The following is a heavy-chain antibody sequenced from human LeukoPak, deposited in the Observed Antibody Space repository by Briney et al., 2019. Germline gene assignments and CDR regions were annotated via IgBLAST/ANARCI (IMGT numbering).Heavy chain of an antibody. CDR2: ISAYNGNT. Sequence: GASVKVSCKASGGTFSSYAISWVRQAPGQGLEWMGWISAYNGNTNYAQKLQGRVTMTTDTSTSTAYMELRSLRSDDTAVYYCARDTRRLLWFGELLADYYYYGMDVWGQGTTVTVSS. V-gene: IGHV1-18*01. D-gene: IGHD3-10*01. CDR3: ARDTRRLLWFGELLADYYYYGMDV. J-gene: IGHJ6*02. CDR1: GGTFSSYA.